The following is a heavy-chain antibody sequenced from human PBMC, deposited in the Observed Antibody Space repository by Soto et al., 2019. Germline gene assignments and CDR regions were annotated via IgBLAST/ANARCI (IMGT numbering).Heavy chain of an antibody. J-gene: IGHJ4*02. Sequence: LSLTCTVSGHSLSSGGSYWSWIRQHPGKGLEWVGYIYLTGTTLYNPSLKRRLAISVDTSKNQFSLKLTSVTAADTAVYYCARDWGSSGWPNWGQGVLVTVSS. CDR1: GHSLSSGGSY. V-gene: IGHV4-31*03. CDR3: ARDWGSSGWPN. CDR2: IYLTGTT. D-gene: IGHD6-19*01.